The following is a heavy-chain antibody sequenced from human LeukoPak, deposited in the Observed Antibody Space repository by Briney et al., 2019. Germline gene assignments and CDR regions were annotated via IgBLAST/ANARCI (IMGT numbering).Heavy chain of an antibody. Sequence: PSETLSLTCTVSGGSISHVAYSWSWIRQPPGEGLEWIGLFHHTVGIDYKPSLKSRVTISGDRTKNQLSLTLTSVTAADTAVYYCVRGGGLPNCGGYCPPDTWGQGKMVIVS. V-gene: IGHV4-30-2*01. J-gene: IGHJ3*02. CDR3: VRGGGLPNCGGYCPPDT. CDR1: GGSISHVAYS. D-gene: IGHD2-21*02. CDR2: FHHTVGI.